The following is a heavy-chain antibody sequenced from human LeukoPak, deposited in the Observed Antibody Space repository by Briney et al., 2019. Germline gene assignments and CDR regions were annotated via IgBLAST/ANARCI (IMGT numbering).Heavy chain of an antibody. CDR2: MYNSGST. D-gene: IGHD4-17*01. CDR3: ARGIESYGDYGY. V-gene: IGHV4-59*01. CDR1: GGSFSGYY. J-gene: IGHJ4*02. Sequence: SSETLSLTCAVYGGSFSGYYWSWIRQPPGKGLEWIAYMYNSGSTNYNPSLKSRVTISIDTSKNQFSLKLNSLTAADTAIYYCARGIESYGDYGYWGQGILVTVSS.